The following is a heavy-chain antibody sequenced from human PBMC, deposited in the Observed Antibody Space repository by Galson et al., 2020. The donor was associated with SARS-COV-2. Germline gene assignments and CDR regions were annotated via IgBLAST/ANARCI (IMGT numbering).Heavy chain of an antibody. V-gene: IGHV3-11*06. CDR2: INSASSYI. CDR3: ASLVGASQTNDY. Sequence: GESLKISCAASGFSFSNSYMTWIRQAPGKGLEWVLYINSASSYIDYVDSVKGRFTISRDNSKNSLFLQMNSLRAEDSGIYYCASLVGASQTNDYWGQGTLVTVSS. CDR1: GFSFSNSY. D-gene: IGHD1-26*01. J-gene: IGHJ4*02.